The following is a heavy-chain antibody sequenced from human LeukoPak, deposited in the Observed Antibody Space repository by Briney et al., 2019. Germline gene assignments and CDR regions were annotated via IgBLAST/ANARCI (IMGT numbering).Heavy chain of an antibody. V-gene: IGHV3-53*01. J-gene: IGHJ4*02. CDR2: IYSDNT. D-gene: IGHD4/OR15-4a*01. CDR3: ARRAGAYSHPYDY. CDR1: GFTVSSNS. Sequence: GGSLRLSCTVSGFTVSSNSMSWVRQAPGKGLEWVSFIYSDNTHYSDSAKGRFTISRDNSKNTLYLQMNSLRAEDTAVYYCARRAGAYSHPYDYWGQGTLSPSPQ.